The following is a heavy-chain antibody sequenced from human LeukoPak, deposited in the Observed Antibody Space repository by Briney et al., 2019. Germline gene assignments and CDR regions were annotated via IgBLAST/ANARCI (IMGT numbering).Heavy chain of an antibody. J-gene: IGHJ4*02. Sequence: SETLSLTCTVSGGSISSSSYYWGWIRQPAGKGLEWIGRIYTSGSTNYNPSLKSRVTMSVDTSKNQFSLKLSSVTAADTAVYYCARAAYSSSWYRSFFDYWGQGTLVTVSS. D-gene: IGHD6-13*01. CDR2: IYTSGST. CDR3: ARAAYSSSWYRSFFDY. V-gene: IGHV4-61*02. CDR1: GGSISSSSYY.